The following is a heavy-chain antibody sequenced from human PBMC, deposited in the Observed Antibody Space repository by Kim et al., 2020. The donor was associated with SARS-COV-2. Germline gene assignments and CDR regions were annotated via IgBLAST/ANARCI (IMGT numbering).Heavy chain of an antibody. CDR3: ARESIAARFPHFQH. CDR1: GFTFSSYA. D-gene: IGHD6-6*01. Sequence: GGSLRLSCAASGFTFSSYAMHWVRQAPGKGLEWVAVISYDGSNKYYVDSVKGRFTISRDNSKNTLYLQMNSLRAEDTAVYYCARESIAARFPHFQHWGQGTLVTVSS. CDR2: ISYDGSNK. V-gene: IGHV3-30*04. J-gene: IGHJ1*01.